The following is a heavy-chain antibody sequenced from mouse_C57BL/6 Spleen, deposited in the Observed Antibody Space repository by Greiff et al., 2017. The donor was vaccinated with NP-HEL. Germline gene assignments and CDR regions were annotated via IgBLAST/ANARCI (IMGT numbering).Heavy chain of an antibody. D-gene: IGHD2-3*01. V-gene: IGHV1-83*01. Sequence: VQLQQSGPELVKPGASVKMSCKASGYTFTDYYMHWVKQKPGKGLEWIGEIYPGSGNTYYNEKFKGKATLTADTSSSTAYMQLSSLTSEDSAVYFCLDGPAWFGYWGQGTLVTVSA. CDR3: DGPAWFGY. CDR1: YTFTDYYM. J-gene: IGHJ3*01. CDR2: YPGSGNTY.